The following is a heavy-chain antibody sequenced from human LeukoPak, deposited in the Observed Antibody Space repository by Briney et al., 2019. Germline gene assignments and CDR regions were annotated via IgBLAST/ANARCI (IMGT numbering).Heavy chain of an antibody. J-gene: IGHJ4*02. D-gene: IGHD5-18*01. CDR1: GYAFTSYG. V-gene: IGHV1-18*01. CDR3: ATRVPSREECSYGPDYFDY. Sequence: ASVKVSCKASGYAFTSYGISWVRQAPGQGLEWMGWISAYNGNTNYAQKLQGRVTMTTDTSTSTAYMELRSLRSDDTAVYYCATRVPSREECSYGPDYFDYWGQGTLVTVSS. CDR2: ISAYNGNT.